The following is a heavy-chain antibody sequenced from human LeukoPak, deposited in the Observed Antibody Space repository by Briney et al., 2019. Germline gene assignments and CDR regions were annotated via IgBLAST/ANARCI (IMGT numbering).Heavy chain of an antibody. Sequence: GGSLRLSCAASGFAFSSYAMSWVRQTPGKGLEWVSAISGSGGSTYYADSVKGRFTISRDNSKNTLYLQMNSLRAEDTAVYYCASPAGFLEWLLYVWGQGTTVTVSS. CDR2: ISGSGGST. CDR3: ASPAGFLEWLLYV. J-gene: IGHJ6*02. D-gene: IGHD3-3*01. CDR1: GFAFSSYA. V-gene: IGHV3-23*01.